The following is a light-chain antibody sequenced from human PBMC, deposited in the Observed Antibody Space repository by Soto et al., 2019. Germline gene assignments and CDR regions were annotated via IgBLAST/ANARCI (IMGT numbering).Light chain of an antibody. V-gene: IGKV1-5*01. CDR1: QSISTW. CDR2: DAS. J-gene: IGKJ1*01. Sequence: DIQMTQSPSTLSASVGDRVTITCRASQSISTWLAWYQQKPGKAPKLLIYDASSLESGVPSRFSGSGSGAEFTLTISSLQPDDFATYYCQQYNFYPGMFGQGTKVDIK. CDR3: QQYNFYPGM.